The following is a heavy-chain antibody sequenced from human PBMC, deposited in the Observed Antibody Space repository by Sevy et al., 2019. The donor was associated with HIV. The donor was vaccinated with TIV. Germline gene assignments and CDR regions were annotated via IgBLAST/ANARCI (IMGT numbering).Heavy chain of an antibody. CDR3: ARMSVVVVPAAIVFYYYGMDV. D-gene: IGHD2-2*01. V-gene: IGHV3-48*02. CDR1: GFTFSSYS. J-gene: IGHJ6*02. Sequence: GGSLRLSCAASGFTFSSYSMNWVRQAPGKGLEWVSYISSSSTIYYADSVKGRFTISRDNAKNSLYLQMNSLRDEDTAVYYCARMSVVVVPAAIVFYYYGMDVWGQGTTVTVSS. CDR2: ISSSSTI.